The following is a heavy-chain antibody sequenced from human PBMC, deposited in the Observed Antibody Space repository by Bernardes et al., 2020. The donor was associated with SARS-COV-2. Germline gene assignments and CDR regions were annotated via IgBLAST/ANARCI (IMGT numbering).Heavy chain of an antibody. CDR1: GFPFRTYA. CDR3: AKPHEYYDTSRLHY. CDR2: ITGSGRGTEAIT. D-gene: IGHD3-22*01. J-gene: IGHJ4*02. Sequence: GGSLRLSCAASGFPFRTYAMNWVRKAPGKGLEWVSAITGSGRGTEAITHYADSVKGRFTISRDNSESTLYLEMNSLRVEDTAVYFCAKPHEYYDTSRLHYWGQGTLVTVSS. V-gene: IGHV3-23*05.